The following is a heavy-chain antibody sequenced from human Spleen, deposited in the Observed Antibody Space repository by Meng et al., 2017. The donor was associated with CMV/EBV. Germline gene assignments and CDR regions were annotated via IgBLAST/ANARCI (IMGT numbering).Heavy chain of an antibody. D-gene: IGHD5-12*01. J-gene: IGHJ4*02. CDR2: ISSSSSYI. V-gene: IGHV3-21*04. CDR1: GFTFSSYS. Sequence: GESLKISCAASGFTFSSYSMNWVRQAPGKGLEWFSSISSSSSYIYYADSVKGRFTISRDNAKNSLYLQMNSLRAEDTAVYYCARGGSYSGYDWYFDYWGQGTLVTVSS. CDR3: ARGGSYSGYDWYFDY.